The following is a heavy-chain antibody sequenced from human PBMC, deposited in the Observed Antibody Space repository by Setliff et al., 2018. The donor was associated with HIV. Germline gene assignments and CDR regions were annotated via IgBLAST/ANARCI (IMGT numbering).Heavy chain of an antibody. J-gene: IGHJ4*02. V-gene: IGHV4-61*09. CDR1: GGSVSSDKFY. CDR2: FYTSGNI. Sequence: SETLSLTCSVSGGSVSSDKFYWTWIRQPAGKGLEWIGHFYTSGNIHYSPSLKSRVTISMDTSKNQLFLNLTSVTAADTAVYYCARDQIPRIVGATGFDYWGQGTLVTVSS. CDR3: ARDQIPRIVGATGFDY. D-gene: IGHD1-26*01.